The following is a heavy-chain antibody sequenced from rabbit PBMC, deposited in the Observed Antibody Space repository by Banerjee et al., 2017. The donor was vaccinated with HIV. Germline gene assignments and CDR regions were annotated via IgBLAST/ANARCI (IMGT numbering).Heavy chain of an antibody. V-gene: IGHV1S40*01. D-gene: IGHD1-1*01. CDR2: IAGSSSGFT. CDR3: ARDLTGVIGWNFGW. Sequence: SGFSFSSSDYMCWVRQAPGKGLEWISCIAGSSSGFTYSATWAKGRFTCSKTSSTTVTLQVTSLTAADTATYFCARDLTGVIGWNFGWWGPGTLVTVS. J-gene: IGHJ4*01. CDR1: GFSFSSSDY.